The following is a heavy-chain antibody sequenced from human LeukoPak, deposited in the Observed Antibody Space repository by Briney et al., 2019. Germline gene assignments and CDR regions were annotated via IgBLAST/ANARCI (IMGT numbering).Heavy chain of an antibody. Sequence: KPSETLSLTCTVSGGSVSSGSYYWSWIRQPPGKGLEWIGYIYYSGSTNYNPSLKSRVTISVDTSKNQFSLKLSSVTAADTAVYYCARVDSSSWYVDYWGQGTLVTVSS. V-gene: IGHV4-61*01. CDR1: GGSVSSGSYY. CDR3: ARVDSSSWYVDY. J-gene: IGHJ4*02. CDR2: IYYSGST. D-gene: IGHD6-13*01.